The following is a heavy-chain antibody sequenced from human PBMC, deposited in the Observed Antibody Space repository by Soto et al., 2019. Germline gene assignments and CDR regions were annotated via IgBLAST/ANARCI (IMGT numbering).Heavy chain of an antibody. CDR2: IYYSGST. D-gene: IGHD2-15*01. J-gene: IGHJ6*02. Sequence: PSETLSLTCTVSGGSISSGGYYWSWIRQHPGKGLEWIGYIYYSGSTNYNPSLKSRVTISVDTSKNQFSLKLSSVTAADTAVYYCARAREVVPLGYGMDVWGQGTTVTVSS. CDR3: ARAREVVPLGYGMDV. CDR1: GGSISSGGYY. V-gene: IGHV4-61*08.